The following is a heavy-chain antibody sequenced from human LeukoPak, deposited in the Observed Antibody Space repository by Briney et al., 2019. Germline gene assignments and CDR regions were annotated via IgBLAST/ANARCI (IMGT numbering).Heavy chain of an antibody. CDR3: ARSRYFDWLRDFDI. CDR1: GGTFSSYA. CDR2: IIPIFGTA. J-gene: IGHJ3*02. Sequence: SVKVSCKASGGTFSSYAISWVRQAPGQGLEWMGGIIPIFGTANYAQKFQGRVTITADESTSTAYMELSSLRSEDTAVYYCARSRYFDWLRDFDIWGRGTMVTVSS. D-gene: IGHD3-9*01. V-gene: IGHV1-69*13.